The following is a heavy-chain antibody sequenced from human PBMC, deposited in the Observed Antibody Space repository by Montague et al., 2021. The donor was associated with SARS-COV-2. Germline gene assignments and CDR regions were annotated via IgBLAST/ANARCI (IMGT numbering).Heavy chain of an antibody. D-gene: IGHD3-9*01. V-gene: IGHV4-59*01. CDR2: IYYSGST. Sequence: SETLSLTCTVSGGSISRYYWNWIRQPPGKGLEWMAYIYYSGSTNYNPSLKSRVTISAGTSKNQFSLKLSSVTAADTAVYYCARSRENYDSLTGYPYYFDYWGQGTLVTVSS. CDR1: GGSISRYY. CDR3: ARSRENYDSLTGYPYYFDY. J-gene: IGHJ4*02.